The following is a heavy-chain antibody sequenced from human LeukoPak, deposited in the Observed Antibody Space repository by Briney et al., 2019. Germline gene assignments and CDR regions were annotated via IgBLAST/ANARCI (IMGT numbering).Heavy chain of an antibody. V-gene: IGHV4-38-2*02. CDR3: AREERYSSGWNHYYYYGMDV. CDR1: GYSISSGYY. CDR2: IYHSGST. D-gene: IGHD6-19*01. J-gene: IGHJ6*02. Sequence: PSETLSLTCTVSGYSISSGYYWGWIRQPPGKGLEWIGSIYHSGSTYYNPSLKSRVTISVDTSKNQFSLKLSSVTAADTAVYYCAREERYSSGWNHYYYYGMDVWGQGTTVTVSS.